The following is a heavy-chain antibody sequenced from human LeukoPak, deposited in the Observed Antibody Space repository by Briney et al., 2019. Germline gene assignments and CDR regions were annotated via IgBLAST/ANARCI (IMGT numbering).Heavy chain of an antibody. D-gene: IGHD6-19*01. Sequence: GPTLVKPTQTLTLTCTFSGFSLGTSGGGVGCIRQPPGKALEWLALIYWDDDKRYSPSLKSRLTITKDTSKNQVVLTMTNMDPVDTATYYCAHSHEIAVAPYYFDYWGQGTLVTVSS. CDR2: IYWDDDK. J-gene: IGHJ4*02. V-gene: IGHV2-5*02. CDR3: AHSHEIAVAPYYFDY. CDR1: GFSLGTSGGG.